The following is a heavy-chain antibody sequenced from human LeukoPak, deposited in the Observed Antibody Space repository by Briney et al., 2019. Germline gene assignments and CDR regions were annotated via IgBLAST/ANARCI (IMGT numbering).Heavy chain of an antibody. CDR1: GFSFSSSW. D-gene: IGHD6-19*01. J-gene: IGHJ5*02. CDR3: ARRTPQPRPKLVVLVAGTRGNWFDP. CDR2: IKQDGNEK. V-gene: IGHV3-7*01. Sequence: GGSLRLSCAASGFSFSSSWMNWVRQAPGKGLEWVANIKQDGNEKYYVDSVKGRFTISRDNSKNSLYLQMNSLRAEDTAVYYCARRTPQPRPKLVVLVAGTRGNWFDPWGQGTLVTVSS.